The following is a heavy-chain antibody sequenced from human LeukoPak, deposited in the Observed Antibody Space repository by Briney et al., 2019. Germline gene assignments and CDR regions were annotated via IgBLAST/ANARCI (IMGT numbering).Heavy chain of an antibody. CDR1: GGSISSSSYY. CDR3: AGNSMVRGKKSLYNWFDP. J-gene: IGHJ5*02. D-gene: IGHD3-10*01. V-gene: IGHV4-39*01. Sequence: SETLSLTCTVSGGSISSSSYYWGWIRQPPGKGLEWIGSIYYSGSTYYNPSLKSRVTISVDTSKNQFSLKLSSVTAADTAVYYCAGNSMVRGKKSLYNWFDPWGQGTLVTVSS. CDR2: IYYSGST.